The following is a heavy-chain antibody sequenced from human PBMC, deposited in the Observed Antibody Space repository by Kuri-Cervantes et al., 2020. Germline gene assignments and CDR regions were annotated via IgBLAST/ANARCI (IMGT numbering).Heavy chain of an antibody. V-gene: IGHV1-18*01. Sequence: ASVKVSCKASGGTFSSYAISWVRQAPGQGLEWMGWISAYNGDTNYAQKLQGRVTMTTDTSTSTAYMELSSLRSEDTAVYYCARATEAVAGTRAPHRYFDYWGQGTLVTVSS. J-gene: IGHJ4*02. CDR2: ISAYNGDT. D-gene: IGHD6-19*01. CDR1: GGTFSSYA. CDR3: ARATEAVAGTRAPHRYFDY.